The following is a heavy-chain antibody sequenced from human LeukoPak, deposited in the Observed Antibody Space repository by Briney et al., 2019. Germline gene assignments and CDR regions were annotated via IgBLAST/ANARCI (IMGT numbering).Heavy chain of an antibody. D-gene: IGHD3-10*01. J-gene: IGHJ5*02. V-gene: IGHV1-8*01. CDR3: ARVPLLSWFDP. CDR1: GYTFTSYD. CDR2: MNPNSGNT. Sequence: ASVKVSCKASGYTFTSYDINWVRQATGQGLEWMGWMNPNSGNTGYALKFQGRVTMTRNTSISTAYMELSSLRSEDTAVYYCARVPLLSWFDPWGQGTLVTVSS.